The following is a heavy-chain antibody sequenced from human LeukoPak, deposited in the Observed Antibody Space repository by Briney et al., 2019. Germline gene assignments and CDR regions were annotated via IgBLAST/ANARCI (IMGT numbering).Heavy chain of an antibody. CDR2: VSGRDTST. Sequence: GGSLRLSCAACGFTFSNYAMSWVRQAPGKELEWVSAVSGRDTSTYYTDSVKGRFTISRDNSKNTLYLQMNSLSAEDTAIYYCAKWGDYDVLTGYYDSDYWGQGTLVTVSS. CDR1: GFTFSNYA. V-gene: IGHV3-23*01. CDR3: AKWGDYDVLTGYYDSDY. J-gene: IGHJ4*02. D-gene: IGHD3-9*01.